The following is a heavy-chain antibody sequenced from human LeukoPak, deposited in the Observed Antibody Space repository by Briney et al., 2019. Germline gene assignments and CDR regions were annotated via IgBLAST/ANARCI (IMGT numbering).Heavy chain of an antibody. V-gene: IGHV4-61*01. CDR1: GDSVSSGSYY. J-gene: IGHJ4*02. Sequence: SETLSLTCTVSGDSVSSGSYYWSWIRQPPEKGLEWIGFISNSGSTIYSPSLKSRVTISGDTSRNQFSLQLSSVTAADTAVYYCARERGYCSGDSCYHFDYWGQGTLVTVSS. CDR2: ISNSGST. D-gene: IGHD2-15*01. CDR3: ARERGYCSGDSCYHFDY.